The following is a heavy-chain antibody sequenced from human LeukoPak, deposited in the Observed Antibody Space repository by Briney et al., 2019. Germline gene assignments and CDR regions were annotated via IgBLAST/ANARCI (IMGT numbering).Heavy chain of an antibody. V-gene: IGHV4-4*02. CDR2: IYLYGTT. D-gene: IGHD1/OR15-1a*01. J-gene: IGHJ6*02. CDR3: ARQKWEQQGRDYYFNGLDV. Sequence: SETLSLTCSVSIGSISSSKWWSWVRQSPVKGLEWIGEIYLYGTTNYNPSFTSRVTMSVDRSRNQFSLKLTSVTAADTAVYYCARQKWEQQGRDYYFNGLDVWGPGTTVIASS. CDR1: IGSISSSKW.